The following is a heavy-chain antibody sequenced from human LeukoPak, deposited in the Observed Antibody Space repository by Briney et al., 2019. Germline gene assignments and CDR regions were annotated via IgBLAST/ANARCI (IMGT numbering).Heavy chain of an antibody. J-gene: IGHJ6*03. Sequence: PGGSLRLSCAASGFTVSSNYMSWVRQAPGKGLEWVSVIYSGGSTYYADSVKGRFTISRDNSKNTLYLQMNSLRAEDTAVYYCASARHDYGDYYYYYYMDVWGKGTTVTVSS. CDR2: IYSGGST. D-gene: IGHD4-17*01. CDR1: GFTVSSNY. V-gene: IGHV3-66*01. CDR3: ASARHDYGDYYYYYYMDV.